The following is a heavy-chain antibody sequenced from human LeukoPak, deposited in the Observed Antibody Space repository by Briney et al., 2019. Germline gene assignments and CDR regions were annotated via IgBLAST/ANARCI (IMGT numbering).Heavy chain of an antibody. J-gene: IGHJ2*01. Sequence: SVKVSCKASGGTFISYAISWVRQAPGQGLEWMGGIIPIFGTANYAQKFRGRVTITADESTSTAYMELSSLRSEDTAVYYCATCWDRDWYFDLWGRGTLVTVSS. D-gene: IGHD1-26*01. CDR3: ATCWDRDWYFDL. CDR2: IIPIFGTA. CDR1: GGTFISYA. V-gene: IGHV1-69*13.